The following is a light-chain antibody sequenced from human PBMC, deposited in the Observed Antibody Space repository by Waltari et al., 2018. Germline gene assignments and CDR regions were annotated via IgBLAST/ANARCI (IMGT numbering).Light chain of an antibody. CDR2: WAS. V-gene: IGKV4-1*01. J-gene: IGKJ4*01. CDR1: QSVLYSSNNKNY. Sequence: DIVMTQSADSLAVSLGERATINCKSSQSVLYSSNNKNYLAWYQQKPGQPPKLLIYWASTRESGGPDRFTGSGSETDFTLTISSLQAEDVAVYYCQQYYSIPLTFGGGTK. CDR3: QQYYSIPLT.